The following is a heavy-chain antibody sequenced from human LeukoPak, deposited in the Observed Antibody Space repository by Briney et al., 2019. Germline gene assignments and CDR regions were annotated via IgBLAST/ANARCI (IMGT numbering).Heavy chain of an antibody. V-gene: IGHV4-34*01. CDR2: INHSGST. Sequence: KSSETLSLTCAVYGGSFSGYYWSWIRQPPGKGLEWIGEINHSGSTNYNPSLKSRVTISVDTSKNQFSLKLSSVTAADTAVYYCARGRGYCSGGSCYATPWGQGTLVTVSS. J-gene: IGHJ5*02. CDR1: GGSFSGYY. CDR3: ARGRGYCSGGSCYATP. D-gene: IGHD2-15*01.